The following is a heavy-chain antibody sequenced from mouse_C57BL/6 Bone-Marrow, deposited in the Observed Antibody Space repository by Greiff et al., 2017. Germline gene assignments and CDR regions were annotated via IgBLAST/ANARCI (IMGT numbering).Heavy chain of an antibody. CDR1: GYTFTSYW. CDR3: ARWPHYYGSSFDY. CDR2: IHPNSGST. Sequence: VQLQQPGAELVKPGASVKLSCKASGYTFTSYWMHWVKQRPGQGLEWIGMIHPNSGSTNYNEKFKSKATLTVDKSSSTAYMQLSSLTSEDSAVYYCARWPHYYGSSFDYWGQGTTLTVSS. D-gene: IGHD1-1*01. J-gene: IGHJ2*01. V-gene: IGHV1-64*01.